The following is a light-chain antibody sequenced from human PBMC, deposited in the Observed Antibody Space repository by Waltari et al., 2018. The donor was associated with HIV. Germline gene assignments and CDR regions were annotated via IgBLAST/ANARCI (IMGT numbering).Light chain of an antibody. Sequence: IVITQSPLSLPVTLGEPASISCRSREGHLYSNGYNYVDWYVQKPGQSPRVLIYLASNRASGVHDRFTGSGSGTDFTLNISRVEAEDVAVYYCMQILLSPCTFGQGTKLE. CDR3: MQILLSPCT. CDR2: LAS. J-gene: IGKJ2*02. V-gene: IGKV2-28*01. CDR1: EGHLYSNGYNY.